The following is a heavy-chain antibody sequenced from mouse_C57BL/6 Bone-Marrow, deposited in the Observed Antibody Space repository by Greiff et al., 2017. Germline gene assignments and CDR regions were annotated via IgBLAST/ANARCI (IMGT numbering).Heavy chain of an antibody. CDR2: LYPRSGNT. J-gene: IGHJ2*01. CDR3: ARGGPLRAYYFDY. Sequence: QVQLKESGAELARPGASVKLSCKASGYTFTSYGISWVKQRTGQGLEWIGELYPRSGNTYYNEKFQGKATLTADKSSSTAYMELRSLTSEDSAVYFCARGGPLRAYYFDYWGQGTTLTVAS. V-gene: IGHV1-81*01. CDR1: GYTFTSYG. D-gene: IGHD3-2*02.